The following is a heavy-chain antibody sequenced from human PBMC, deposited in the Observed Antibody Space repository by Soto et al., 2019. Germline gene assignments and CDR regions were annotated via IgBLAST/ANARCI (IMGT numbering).Heavy chain of an antibody. V-gene: IGHV1-69*01. J-gene: IGHJ3*02. CDR2: IIPIFGTA. Sequence: QVQLVQSGAEVKKPGSSVKVSCKASGGTFSSYAISWVRQAPGQGLELMGGIIPIFGTANDAQKFQGRVTITADESTSTAYMELRSLRSEDTAVYYCARFTYYYDSSGYDAFDIWGQGTMVTVSS. CDR1: GGTFSSYA. D-gene: IGHD3-22*01. CDR3: ARFTYYYDSSGYDAFDI.